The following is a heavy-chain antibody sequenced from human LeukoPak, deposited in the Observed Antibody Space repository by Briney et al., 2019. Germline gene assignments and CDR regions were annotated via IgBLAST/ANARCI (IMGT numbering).Heavy chain of an antibody. CDR1: AGSISSYY. J-gene: IGHJ4*02. V-gene: IGHV4-59*08. Sequence: PSETLSLTCTVSAGSISSYYWSWIRQPPGKGLEWIGYIYYSGSTNYNPSLKSRVTISVDTSKNQFSLKLSSVTAADTAVYYCARRSSSSLDYWGQGTLVTVSS. D-gene: IGHD6-13*01. CDR3: ARRSSSSLDY. CDR2: IYYSGST.